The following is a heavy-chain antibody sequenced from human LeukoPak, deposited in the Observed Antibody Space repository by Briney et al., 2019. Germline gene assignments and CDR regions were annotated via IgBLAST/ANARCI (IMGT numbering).Heavy chain of an antibody. D-gene: IGHD3-10*01. CDR1: GFTFSSYA. J-gene: IGHJ4*02. CDR2: ISYDGSNK. V-gene: IGHV3-30*04. Sequence: PGGSLRLSYAASGFTFSSYAMHWVRQAPGKGLEWVAVISYDGSNKYYADSVKGRFTISRDNSKNTLYLQMNSLRAEDTAVYYCASTRGPYTLRGVLDYWGQGTLVTVSS. CDR3: ASTRGPYTLRGVLDY.